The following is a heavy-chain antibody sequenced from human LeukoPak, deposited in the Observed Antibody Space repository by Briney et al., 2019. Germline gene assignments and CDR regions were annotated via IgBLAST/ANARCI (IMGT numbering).Heavy chain of an antibody. J-gene: IGHJ4*02. Sequence: ASVKVSCKASGYNFISSGISWVRQAPGQGLEWMGWISAYNGNTSYAQKLQGRVTMTTDTSTNTAYMELRSLRSDDTAVYYCARDISSSWYDYWGQGTLVTVSS. D-gene: IGHD6-13*01. V-gene: IGHV1-18*01. CDR3: ARDISSSWYDY. CDR1: GYNFISSG. CDR2: ISAYNGNT.